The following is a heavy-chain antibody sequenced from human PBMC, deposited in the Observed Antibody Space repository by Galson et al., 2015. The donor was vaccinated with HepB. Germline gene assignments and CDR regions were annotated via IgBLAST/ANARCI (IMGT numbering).Heavy chain of an antibody. J-gene: IGHJ4*02. CDR3: ARDLESEPRGEHSLDY. Sequence: SLRLSCAASGFIFSAYGMHWVRQTPGKGLEWVAVIWYDGSNEYYGGSVKGRFTISRDNSKSTLYLQMNSLRVEDTAVYYCARDLESEPRGEHSLDYWGQGALVTVSS. D-gene: IGHD1-26*01. V-gene: IGHV3-33*01. CDR2: IWYDGSNE. CDR1: GFIFSAYG.